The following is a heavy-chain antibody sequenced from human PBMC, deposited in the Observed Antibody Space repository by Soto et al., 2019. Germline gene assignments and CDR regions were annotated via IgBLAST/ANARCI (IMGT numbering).Heavy chain of an antibody. V-gene: IGHV3-23*01. CDR1: GFTFSSYA. Sequence: GGSLRLSCAASGFTFSSYAMSWVRQAPGKGLEWVSAISGSGGSTYYADSVKGRFTISRDNSKNTLYLQMNSLRAEDTAVYYCAKELRGYSGYESFAYDYWGQGTLVTVSS. D-gene: IGHD5-12*01. CDR3: AKELRGYSGYESFAYDY. CDR2: ISGSGGST. J-gene: IGHJ4*02.